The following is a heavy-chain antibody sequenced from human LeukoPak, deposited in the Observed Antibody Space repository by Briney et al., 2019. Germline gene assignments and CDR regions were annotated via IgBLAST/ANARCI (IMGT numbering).Heavy chain of an antibody. J-gene: IGHJ4*02. CDR3: ARDINHGSGR. D-gene: IGHD3-10*01. Sequence: SETLSLTCTVSGGSISSSSYYWGWIRQPPGKGLEWIGSIYYSGSTYYNPSLKSRVTISVDTSKNQFSLKLSSVTAADTAVYYCARDINHGSGRWGQGTLVTVSS. V-gene: IGHV4-39*07. CDR1: GGSISSSSYY. CDR2: IYYSGST.